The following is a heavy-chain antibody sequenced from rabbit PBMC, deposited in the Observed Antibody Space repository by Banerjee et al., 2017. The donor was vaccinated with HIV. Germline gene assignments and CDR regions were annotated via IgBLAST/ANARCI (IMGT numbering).Heavy chain of an antibody. J-gene: IGHJ4*01. CDR2: IDPVFGST. D-gene: IGHD8-1*01. V-gene: IGHV1S7*01. Sequence: QLKESGGGLVQPGGSLKLSCKASGFDFSSYYMSWVRQAPGKGLEWIGYIDPVFGSTYYASWVNGRFTISSHNAQNTLYLQLNSLTAADTATYFCARLDAGSSLNLWGQGTLVTVS. CDR3: ARLDAGSSLNL. CDR1: GFDFSSYY.